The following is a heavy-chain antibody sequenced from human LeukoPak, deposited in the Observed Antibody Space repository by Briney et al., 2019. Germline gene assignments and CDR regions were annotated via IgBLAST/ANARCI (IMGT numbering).Heavy chain of an antibody. Sequence: GGSLRLSCAASGFTVSSNYMSWVRQAPGKGLEWVSVIYNDGRTYYTDSVKGRFTISRDNSKNTLYLQMNSLRAEDSAVYYCARGGWTTVPFWGQGTLVTVSS. J-gene: IGHJ4*02. CDR3: ARGGWTTVPF. V-gene: IGHV3-66*01. CDR1: GFTVSSNY. CDR2: IYNDGRT. D-gene: IGHD4-17*01.